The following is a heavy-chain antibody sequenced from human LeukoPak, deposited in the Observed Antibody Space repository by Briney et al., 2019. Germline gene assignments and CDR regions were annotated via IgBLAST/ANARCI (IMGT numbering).Heavy chain of an antibody. CDR2: INHSGNT. D-gene: IGHD3-22*01. Sequence: SETLSLTCAVYGGSFSGYYWSWIRQPPGKGLEWIGEINHSGNTNYNPSLKSRVTISVDTSKNQFSLKLSSVTAADTAVYYCARASYDSSGYYAVNLRTRMLLRIDYWGQGTLVTVSS. J-gene: IGHJ4*02. CDR3: ARASYDSSGYYAVNLRTRMLLRIDY. CDR1: GGSFSGYY. V-gene: IGHV4-34*01.